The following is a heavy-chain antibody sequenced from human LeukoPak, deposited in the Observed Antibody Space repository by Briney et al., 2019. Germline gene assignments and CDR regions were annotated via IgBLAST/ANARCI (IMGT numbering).Heavy chain of an antibody. Sequence: SETLSLTCAVSGGSISSGGYSWSWIRQPPGKGPEWIGYIYHSGSTYYNPSLKSRVTISVDRSKNQFSLKLSSVTAADTAVYYCARVNSGYDWEYFDYWGQGTLVTVSS. CDR1: GGSISSGGYS. D-gene: IGHD5-12*01. J-gene: IGHJ4*02. V-gene: IGHV4-30-2*01. CDR2: IYHSGST. CDR3: ARVNSGYDWEYFDY.